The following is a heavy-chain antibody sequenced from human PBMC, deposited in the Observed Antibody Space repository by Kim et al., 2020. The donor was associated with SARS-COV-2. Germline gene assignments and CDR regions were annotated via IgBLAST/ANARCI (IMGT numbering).Heavy chain of an antibody. V-gene: IGHV1-18*01. Sequence: GNTNYAQKLQGRVTMTTDTSTSTAYMELRSLRSDDTAVYYCAREGAIWSAWGQGTLVTVSS. CDR3: AREGAIWSA. J-gene: IGHJ4*02. D-gene: IGHD3-16*01. CDR2: GNT.